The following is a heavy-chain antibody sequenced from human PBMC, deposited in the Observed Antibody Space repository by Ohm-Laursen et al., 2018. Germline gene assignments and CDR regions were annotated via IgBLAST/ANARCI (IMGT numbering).Heavy chain of an antibody. D-gene: IGHD2/OR15-2a*01. CDR1: GFTFDDYA. CDR2: ISWNSGSI. V-gene: IGHV3-9*01. J-gene: IGHJ4*02. Sequence: SLRLSCAASGFTFDDYAMHWVRQAPGKGLEWVSGISWNSGSIGYADSVKGRFTISRDNAKNSLYLQMNSLRAEDTAVYYCARVTGLLIWGQGTLVTVSS. CDR3: ARVTGLLI.